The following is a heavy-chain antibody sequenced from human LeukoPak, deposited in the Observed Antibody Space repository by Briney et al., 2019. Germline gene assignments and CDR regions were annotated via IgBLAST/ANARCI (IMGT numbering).Heavy chain of an antibody. CDR2: INPSGGST. Sequence: GASVKVSCKASGYTFTNYYIHWVRQAPGQGLECMGIINPSGGSTSYAQKFQGRVTMTRDTSTSTVYMELSSLRSEDTAVYYCAREGYSGSYVYWGQGTLVTVSS. D-gene: IGHD1-26*01. CDR3: AREGYSGSYVY. CDR1: GYTFTNYY. V-gene: IGHV1-46*01. J-gene: IGHJ4*02.